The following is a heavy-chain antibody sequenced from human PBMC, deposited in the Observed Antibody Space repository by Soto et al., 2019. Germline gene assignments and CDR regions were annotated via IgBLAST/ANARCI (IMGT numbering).Heavy chain of an antibody. V-gene: IGHV3-21*06. Sequence: PGGSLRLSCAASGFTFTRYSMNWVRQAPGKGLEWVSSISSTTNSIYYGDSMKVRFSISGDNAKNSRYLEMNSLSAEDTAVYYCARESEDLTSNFDYWGQGTLVTVSS. J-gene: IGHJ4*02. CDR2: ISSTTNSI. CDR3: ARESEDLTSNFDY. CDR1: GFTFTRYS.